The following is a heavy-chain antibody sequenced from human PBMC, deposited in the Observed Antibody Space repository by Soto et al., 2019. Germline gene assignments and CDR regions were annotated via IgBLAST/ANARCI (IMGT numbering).Heavy chain of an antibody. CDR1: GGSISSGGYS. V-gene: IGHV4-30-2*01. CDR2: IYQSGST. D-gene: IGHD3-22*01. J-gene: IGHJ2*01. CDR3: ARESRSSRYDTSGYSQYWYFDL. Sequence: QLQLQESGSGLVKPSQTLSLTCGVSGGSISSGGYSWSWIRQPPGKGLEWIGYIYQSGSTFYNPSLKSRVSISVDRSENQFFLNLTSATAADTAIYFCARESRSSRYDTSGYSQYWYFDLWGRGTLVVVSS.